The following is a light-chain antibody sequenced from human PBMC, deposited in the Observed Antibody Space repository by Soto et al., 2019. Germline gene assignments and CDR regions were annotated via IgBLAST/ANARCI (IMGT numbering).Light chain of an antibody. V-gene: IGKV3-20*01. J-gene: IGKJ1*01. CDR1: QSVSSNY. CDR3: QQYASSPPT. CDR2: GVS. Sequence: EIVLTQSPGTLSLSPGERATLSCRASQSVSSNYLAWYQRKPGQAPRLLIYGVSNRATGIPNRLSGSGSGTDFTLTITRLVPEDFVVYYCQQYASSPPTFGQGTKAEI.